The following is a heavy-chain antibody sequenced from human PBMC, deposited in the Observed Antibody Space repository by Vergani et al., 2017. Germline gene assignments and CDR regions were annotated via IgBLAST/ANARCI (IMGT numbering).Heavy chain of an antibody. D-gene: IGHD3-16*01. Sequence: QVILEQSGPEVKKPGSSVTVFCKASGGRFNRHAISWVRQAPGQGLEWMGGVIPILDTPNYAQNFRGRVSITADESTSTAYMELTSLTSDDTAVYFCAGDPAGLFFYDSWGQGTLITVSS. J-gene: IGHJ4*02. CDR3: AGDPAGLFFYDS. V-gene: IGHV1-69*01. CDR2: VIPILDTP. CDR1: GGRFNRHA.